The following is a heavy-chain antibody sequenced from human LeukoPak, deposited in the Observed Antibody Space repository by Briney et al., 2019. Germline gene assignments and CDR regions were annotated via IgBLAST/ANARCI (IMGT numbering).Heavy chain of an antibody. CDR1: GGSISSGGYS. D-gene: IGHD3-9*01. CDR3: ARGNYDILTGYYKSYYYYGMDV. Sequence: SPSQTLSLTCAVSGGSISSGGYSWSWIRQPPGKGLEWIGYIYHSGSTYYNPSLKSRVTISVDRSKNRFSLKLSSVTAADTAVYYCARGNYDILTGYYKSYYYYGMDVWGQGTTVTVSS. CDR2: IYHSGST. V-gene: IGHV4-30-2*01. J-gene: IGHJ6*02.